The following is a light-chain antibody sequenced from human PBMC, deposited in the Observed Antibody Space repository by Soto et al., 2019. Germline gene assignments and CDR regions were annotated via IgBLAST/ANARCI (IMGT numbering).Light chain of an antibody. V-gene: IGKV1-6*01. CDR1: QDIRTE. CDR3: LQDYNYPRT. CDR2: GTS. J-gene: IGKJ1*01. Sequence: AIPMTQSPSSLSASVGDRITITCRASQDIRTELGWYQQKPGTAPTLLIYGTSTLQSGVPSRFSGSGSGTDFTLTISCLQPEDFATYYCLQDYNYPRTFGQGTKV.